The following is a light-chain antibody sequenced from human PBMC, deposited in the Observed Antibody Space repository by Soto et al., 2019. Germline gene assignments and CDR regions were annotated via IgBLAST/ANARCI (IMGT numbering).Light chain of an antibody. CDR2: DVS. J-gene: IGKJ5*01. Sequence: TQSPSSISASVGDRVTLNCRASQAVNSWLAWFQQKPGMAPKLVIYDVSSLQSGVPSRFSGSGSGTEFTLTISSLQPEDFATYYCQQSNNHPISFGQGTRLEIK. CDR3: QQSNNHPIS. V-gene: IGKV1-12*01. CDR1: QAVNSW.